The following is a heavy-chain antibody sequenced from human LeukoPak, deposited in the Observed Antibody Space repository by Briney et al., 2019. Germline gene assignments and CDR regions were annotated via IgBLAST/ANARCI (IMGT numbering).Heavy chain of an antibody. J-gene: IGHJ5*02. D-gene: IGHD2-2*02. Sequence: SETLSLTCTVSGGSISRGGYYGSWIRQHPGKGLEWSGYIYYSGSTYYNPSLKSRVTISVDTSKTQFSLKLSSVTAADTAVYYCARDRCSSTSCYSWFDPWGQGTLVTVSS. CDR1: GGSISRGGYY. V-gene: IGHV4-31*03. CDR2: IYYSGST. CDR3: ARDRCSSTSCYSWFDP.